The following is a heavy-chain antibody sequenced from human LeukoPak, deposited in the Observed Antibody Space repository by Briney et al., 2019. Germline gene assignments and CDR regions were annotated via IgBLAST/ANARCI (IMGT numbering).Heavy chain of an antibody. J-gene: IGHJ4*02. CDR2: INAGNGNT. D-gene: IGHD6-13*01. Sequence: ASVKVSCKASGYTFTSYAMHWVRQAPGQRLEWMGRINAGNGNTKYSQKFQGRVTITRDTSASTAYMELSSLRSEDTAVYYCARRYSSSWYAPFDYWGQGTLVTVSS. CDR3: ARRYSSSWYAPFDY. CDR1: GYTFTSYA. V-gene: IGHV1-3*01.